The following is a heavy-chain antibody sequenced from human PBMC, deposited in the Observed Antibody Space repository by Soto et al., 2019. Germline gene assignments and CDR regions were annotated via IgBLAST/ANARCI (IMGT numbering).Heavy chain of an antibody. D-gene: IGHD3-3*01. V-gene: IGHV1-8*01. J-gene: IGHJ5*02. Sequence: ASVKVSCEASGYTFTSYDINWVRQATGQGLEWMGWMNPNSGNTGYAQKFQGRVTMTRNTSISTAYMELSSLRSEDTAVYYCARSFDFWSGHNNWFDPWGQGTLVTVSS. CDR3: ARSFDFWSGHNNWFDP. CDR1: GYTFTSYD. CDR2: MNPNSGNT.